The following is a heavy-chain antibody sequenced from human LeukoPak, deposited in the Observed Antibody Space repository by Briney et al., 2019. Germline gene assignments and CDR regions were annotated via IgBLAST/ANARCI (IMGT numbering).Heavy chain of an antibody. CDR1: GGSFSGYY. Sequence: PSETLSLTCAVYGGSFSGYYWSWIRQPPGKGLEWIGEINHSGSTNYNPSLKSRVTISVDTSKNQFSLKLSSVTAADTAVYYCARGGMYYDSSALDYWGQGTLVTVSS. CDR3: ARGGMYYDSSALDY. V-gene: IGHV4-34*01. D-gene: IGHD3-22*01. J-gene: IGHJ4*02. CDR2: INHSGST.